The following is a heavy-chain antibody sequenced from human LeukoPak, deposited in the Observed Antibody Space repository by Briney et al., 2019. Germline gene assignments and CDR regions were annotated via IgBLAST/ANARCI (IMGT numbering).Heavy chain of an antibody. CDR3: ARDRGYDCFVY. Sequence: GGSLRLSCAASGFNFRTSWMNWVRQAPGKGLEWVASINQDGNENYYVDSVMGRFTISRDNAKNSLFLQVNSLRAEDTAVYYCARDRGYDCFVYWGQGTLVTVSS. J-gene: IGHJ4*02. CDR2: INQDGNEN. D-gene: IGHD5-12*01. CDR1: GFNFRTSW. V-gene: IGHV3-7*01.